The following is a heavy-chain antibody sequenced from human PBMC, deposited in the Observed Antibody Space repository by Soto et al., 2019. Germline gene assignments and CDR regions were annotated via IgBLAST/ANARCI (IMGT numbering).Heavy chain of an antibody. Sequence: PSETLSLTCAVSGYSISSGYYWGWIRQPPGKGLEWIGSIYHSGSTYYNPSLKSRVTISVDTSKNQFSLKLSSVTAADTAVYYCARDAGGSYLNDAFDIWGQGTMVTVS. CDR1: GYSISSGYY. V-gene: IGHV4-38-2*02. J-gene: IGHJ3*02. CDR3: ARDAGGSYLNDAFDI. D-gene: IGHD1-26*01. CDR2: IYHSGST.